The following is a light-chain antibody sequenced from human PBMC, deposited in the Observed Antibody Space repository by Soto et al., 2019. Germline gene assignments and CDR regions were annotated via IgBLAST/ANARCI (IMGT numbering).Light chain of an antibody. CDR3: QQRSNRPGT. CDR2: DAS. CDR1: QSVGTY. V-gene: IGKV3-11*01. Sequence: EIVLTQSPATLSLSPGERAILSCRASQSVGTYFACYQQTPGQEPRLLFYDASHRASGIPARFGGSGSGADFPPTINCLEPEDFACYYCQQRSNRPGTFGPGTKVDIK. J-gene: IGKJ3*01.